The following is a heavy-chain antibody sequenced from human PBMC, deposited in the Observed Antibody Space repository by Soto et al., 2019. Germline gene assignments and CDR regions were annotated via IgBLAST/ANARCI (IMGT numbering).Heavy chain of an antibody. CDR1: GFTFSNSA. CDR3: AADPYHSSAAACYSIDLPGVSYNGMDV. J-gene: IGHJ6*01. V-gene: IGHV1-58*01. D-gene: IGHD2-15*01. Sequence: GASVKVSCKASGFTFSNSAVQRVRQARGQRLEWFGWIVVGSWNTNYSQKFQDRVTISRDMSTSTAYMDLGSLRSEASAVYDCAADPYHSSAAACYSIDLPGVSYNGMDVRGKRTSVIVSS. CDR2: IVVGSWNT.